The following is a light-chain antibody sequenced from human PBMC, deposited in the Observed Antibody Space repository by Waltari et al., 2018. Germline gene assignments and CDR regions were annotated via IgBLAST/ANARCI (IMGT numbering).Light chain of an antibody. V-gene: IGKV1-17*03. CDR3: LQHKSSPLT. CDR2: AAS. Sequence: DIQMTQSPSAMSASVGARVTSTCRASHGLSNSLSWFHQKPGKVPKRLIYAASSLQTGVPSRFSGSGSGTEFTLTISSLQPEDFATYYCLQHKSSPLTFGGGTKVEIK. CDR1: HGLSNS. J-gene: IGKJ4*01.